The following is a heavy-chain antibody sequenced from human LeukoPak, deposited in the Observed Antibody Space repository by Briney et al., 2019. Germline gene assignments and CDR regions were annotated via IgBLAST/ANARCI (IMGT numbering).Heavy chain of an antibody. Sequence: PSETLSLTCSVSVDSISSGYYWGWIRQPPGKGLEWIGSIYHSGSTYYNPSLKTRVTISIDTSKNQFSLNLSSVTAADTAVYYCARVRDAYNSIDFDYWGQGTLVTVSS. CDR2: IYHSGST. CDR1: VDSISSGYY. CDR3: ARVRDAYNSIDFDY. D-gene: IGHD5-24*01. V-gene: IGHV4-38-2*02. J-gene: IGHJ4*02.